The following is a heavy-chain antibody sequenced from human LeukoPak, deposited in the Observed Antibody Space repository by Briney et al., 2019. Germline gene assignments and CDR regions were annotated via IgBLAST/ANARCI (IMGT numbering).Heavy chain of an antibody. D-gene: IGHD1-7*01. CDR2: IYPGGSP. J-gene: IGHJ4*02. CDR3: ASESGTTNGGLDY. CDR1: GFTVSGSY. Sequence: GGSLRLSCAASGFTVSGSYMSWVRQTPGKGLEWVSVIYPGGSPYYADSMKGRFTLSRGNSKNTVSLQMNSLRAEDTAVYYCASESGTTNGGLDYWGQGTLVTVSS. V-gene: IGHV3-53*01.